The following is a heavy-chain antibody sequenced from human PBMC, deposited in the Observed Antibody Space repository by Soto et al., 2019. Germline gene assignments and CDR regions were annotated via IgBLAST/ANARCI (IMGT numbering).Heavy chain of an antibody. Sequence: SVKVSCKASGGTFSSYAISWVRQAPGQGLEWMGGIIHIFGTANYAQKFQGRVTITADESTSTAYMELSSLRSEKTDVYYCARVVTMIVEVNEYWSFDICGRGTLVTVSA. V-gene: IGHV1-69*13. CDR1: GGTFSSYA. D-gene: IGHD3-22*01. CDR3: ARVVTMIVEVNEYWSFDI. CDR2: IIHIFGTA. J-gene: IGHJ2*01.